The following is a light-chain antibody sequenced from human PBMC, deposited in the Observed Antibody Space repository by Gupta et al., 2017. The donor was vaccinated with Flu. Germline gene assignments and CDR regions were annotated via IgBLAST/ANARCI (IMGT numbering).Light chain of an antibody. CDR1: QSLLHSNGYNY. J-gene: IGKJ2*03. CDR2: LGS. V-gene: IGKV2-28*01. CDR3: MQARQPPYS. Sequence: DIVMTQSPLSLPVTTGEPASISCRSSQSLLHSNGYNYLDWYLQKPGQSPQLLIYLGSNRASGVPDRFSGSGSGTDFTLKISRVEAEDVGIYYCMQARQPPYSFGQGTKLEIK.